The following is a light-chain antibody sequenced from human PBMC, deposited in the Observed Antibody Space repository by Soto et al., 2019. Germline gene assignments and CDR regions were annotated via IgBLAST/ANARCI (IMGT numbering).Light chain of an antibody. CDR1: QVISTS. J-gene: IGKJ5*01. V-gene: IGKV1-9*01. CDR2: AAS. CDR3: QQLFDSPIT. Sequence: IRLTQAPSFLSLSIGESVNITCRASQVISTSLAWYQVKPGKAPKLLIYAASTLESGVPSRFSATVSGTEFSLTITSLQPEDFATYYCQQLFDSPITLGQGTRLEI.